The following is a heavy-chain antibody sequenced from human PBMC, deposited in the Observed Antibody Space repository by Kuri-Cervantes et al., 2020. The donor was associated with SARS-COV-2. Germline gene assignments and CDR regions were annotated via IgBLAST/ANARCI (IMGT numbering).Heavy chain of an antibody. CDR3: ARRIAVAGTSGARFDY. D-gene: IGHD6-19*01. V-gene: IGHV5-51*01. CDR2: IFPYDSDT. J-gene: IGHJ4*02. Sequence: GGSLRLSCKVSGYSFTNYWIGWVRQVPGKGLEWMGIIFPYDSDTTYSPSFQGLVTISADKSISTTYLHWRSLKASDTAMYYCARRIAVAGTSGARFDYWGQGTLVTVSS. CDR1: GYSFTNYW.